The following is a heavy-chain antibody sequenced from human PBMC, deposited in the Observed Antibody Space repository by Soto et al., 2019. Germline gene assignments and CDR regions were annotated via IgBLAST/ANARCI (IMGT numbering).Heavy chain of an antibody. CDR2: IYPSGTT. V-gene: IGHV4-4*07. Sequence: SETLSLTCTVSGGSMRTYYWGWIRQPAGKPLEWIGRIYPSGTTNYNPSLKSRVTLSLDTSKNQFSLNLSSVTAADTAVYYCAREGASGFGMDVWGQGTTVTVLL. D-gene: IGHD1-26*01. CDR1: GGSMRTYY. J-gene: IGHJ6*02. CDR3: AREGASGFGMDV.